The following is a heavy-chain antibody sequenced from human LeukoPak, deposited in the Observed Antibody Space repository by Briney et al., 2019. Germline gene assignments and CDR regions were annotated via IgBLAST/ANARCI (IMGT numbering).Heavy chain of an antibody. Sequence: ASVKVSCKASGYTFTSYDVNWVRQATGQGLEWMGWMNPNSGNTGYAQKFQGRVTMTRNTSISTAYMELSSLRSEDTAVYYCARSGFYYGSGSRPKGNWFDPWGQGTLVTVSS. CDR2: MNPNSGNT. D-gene: IGHD3-10*01. CDR3: ARSGFYYGSGSRPKGNWFDP. V-gene: IGHV1-8*01. J-gene: IGHJ5*02. CDR1: GYTFTSYD.